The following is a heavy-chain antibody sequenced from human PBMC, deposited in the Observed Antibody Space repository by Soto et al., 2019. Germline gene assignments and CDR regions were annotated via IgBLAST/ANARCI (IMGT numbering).Heavy chain of an antibody. Sequence: EVQLLESGEGLVQPGGSLRLSCAASGFTFRSYAMSWVRQAPGKGLECVSAISGSGAGTYYADSVKGRFTISRDNSNNTLYLQMSSLRAEDTAVYYCAKDKYCSGGSCYSETFDFWGQGTLVTVSS. J-gene: IGHJ4*02. CDR2: ISGSGAGT. CDR3: AKDKYCSGGSCYSETFDF. D-gene: IGHD2-15*01. CDR1: GFTFRSYA. V-gene: IGHV3-23*01.